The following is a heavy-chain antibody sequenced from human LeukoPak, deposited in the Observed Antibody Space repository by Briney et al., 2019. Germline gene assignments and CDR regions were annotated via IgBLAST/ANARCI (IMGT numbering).Heavy chain of an antibody. Sequence: PGGSLRLSCAASGFTFSSYAMSWVRQAPGKGLEWVSSITDGGSYIYYADSVKGRFTISRDNAKNSLYLQMNSLRAEDTAVYYCAKEYNGYNGVFDYWGQGTLVTVSS. CDR3: AKEYNGYNGVFDY. CDR1: GFTFSSYA. CDR2: ITDGGSYI. D-gene: IGHD5-24*01. V-gene: IGHV3-21*01. J-gene: IGHJ4*02.